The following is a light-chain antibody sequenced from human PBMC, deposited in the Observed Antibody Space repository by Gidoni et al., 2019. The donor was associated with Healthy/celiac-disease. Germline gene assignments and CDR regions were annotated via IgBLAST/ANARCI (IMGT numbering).Light chain of an antibody. Sequence: HSVLTPPPSASGTPGQRVTISCSGSSSNIGSNTVNWYQQLPGTAPKLLIYTNNQRPSGVPDRFSGSKSGTSASLAISGLQSEDEADYYCAAWDDSLNGWVFGGGTKVTVL. V-gene: IGLV1-44*01. J-gene: IGLJ3*02. CDR1: SSNIGSNT. CDR2: TNN. CDR3: AAWDDSLNGWV.